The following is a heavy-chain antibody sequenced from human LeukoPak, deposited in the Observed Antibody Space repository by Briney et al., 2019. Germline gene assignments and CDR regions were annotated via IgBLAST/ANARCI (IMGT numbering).Heavy chain of an antibody. CDR2: IYHSGST. J-gene: IGHJ4*02. V-gene: IGHV4-4*02. Sequence: SETLSLTCAVSGGSISSSNWWSWVRQPPGKGLEWIGEIYHSGSTNYNPSLKSRVTISVDKSKNQFSLKLSSVTAADTAVYYCARVSGVVVAMTSVFDYWGQGTLVTVSS. CDR3: ARVSGVVVAMTSVFDY. CDR1: GGSISSSNW. D-gene: IGHD2-15*01.